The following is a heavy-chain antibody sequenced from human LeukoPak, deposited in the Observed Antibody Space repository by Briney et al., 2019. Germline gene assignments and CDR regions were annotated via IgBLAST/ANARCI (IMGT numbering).Heavy chain of an antibody. V-gene: IGHV3-7*01. J-gene: IGHJ4*02. CDR3: ARDPNNWNYDSSFDY. D-gene: IGHD1-7*01. CDR2: IGEDGSEK. CDR1: GFTFSSYW. Sequence: QPGGSLRLSCAASGFTFSSYWMTWVRQAPGKGLEWVANIGEDGSEKYYVDSVKGRFTISRDNAKNSLYLQMNSLRAEDTAVYYCARDPNNWNYDSSFDYWGQGTLVTVSS.